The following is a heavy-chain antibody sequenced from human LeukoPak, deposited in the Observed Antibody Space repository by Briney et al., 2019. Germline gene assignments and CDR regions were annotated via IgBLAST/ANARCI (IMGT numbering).Heavy chain of an antibody. V-gene: IGHV3-7*01. CDR2: IKQDGSEK. J-gene: IGHJ4*02. CDR1: GFSFSYYW. CDR3: ARGYCTGGSCSKYDY. Sequence: PGGSLRLSCAASGFSFSYYWMSWVRQAPGKGLEWVAKIKQDGSEKHYVDSVKGRFTISRDSAKNSMYLQISSLTAEDTAVYYCARGYCTGGSCSKYDYWGQGTLVTVSS. D-gene: IGHD2-15*01.